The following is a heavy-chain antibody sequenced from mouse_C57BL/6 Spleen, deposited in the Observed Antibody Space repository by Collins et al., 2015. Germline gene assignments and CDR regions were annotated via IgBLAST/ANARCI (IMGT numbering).Heavy chain of an antibody. D-gene: IGHD2-10*01. Sequence: EVQLQQSGPELVKPGASVKISCKASGYTFTDYYMNWVKRSHGKSLEWIGDINPNNGGTSYNQKFKGKATLTVDKSSSTAYMELRSLTSEDSAVYYCARGAYYGNYFDYWGQGTTLTVSS. V-gene: IGHV1-26*01. J-gene: IGHJ2*01. CDR2: INPNNGGT. CDR3: ARGAYYGNYFDY. CDR1: GYTFTDYY.